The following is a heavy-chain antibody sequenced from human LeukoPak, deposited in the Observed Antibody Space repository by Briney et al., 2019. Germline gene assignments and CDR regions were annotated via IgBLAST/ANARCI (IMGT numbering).Heavy chain of an antibody. V-gene: IGHV3-11*04. J-gene: IGHJ3*02. CDR1: GFTFGDYY. D-gene: IGHD6-13*01. CDR3: ARADSSSHDAFDI. Sequence: GGSLRLSCAASGFTFGDYYMSWIRQAPGKGLEWVSYISSSGSTIYYADSVKGRFTISRDNAKNSLYLQMNGLRAEDTAVYYCARADSSSHDAFDIWGQGTMVTVSS. CDR2: ISSSGSTI.